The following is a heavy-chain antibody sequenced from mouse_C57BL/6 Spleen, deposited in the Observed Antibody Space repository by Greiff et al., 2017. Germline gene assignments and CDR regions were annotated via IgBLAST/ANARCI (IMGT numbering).Heavy chain of an antibody. D-gene: IGHD2-3*01. CDR2: IWSGGST. Sequence: QVQLQQSGPGLVQPSQSLSITCTVSGFSLTSYGVHWVRQSPGKGLEWLGVIWSGGSTDYNAAFISRLSISKDNSKSQVFFKMNSLQADDTAIYYCASPKSLYDFAYWGQGTLVTVSA. V-gene: IGHV2-2*01. J-gene: IGHJ3*01. CDR3: ASPKSLYDFAY. CDR1: GFSLTSYG.